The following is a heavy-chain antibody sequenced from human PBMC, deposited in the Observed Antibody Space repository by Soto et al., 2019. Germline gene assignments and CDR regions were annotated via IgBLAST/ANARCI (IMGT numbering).Heavy chain of an antibody. CDR3: AREILGELRLFDP. J-gene: IGHJ5*02. V-gene: IGHV4-31*03. D-gene: IGHD1-7*01. CDR1: GGSISSGGYY. CDR2: IYYSGST. Sequence: SETLSLTCTVSGGSISSGGYYWSWIRQHPGKGLEWIGYIYYSGSTYYNPSLKSRVTISVDTSKNQFSLRLSSVTAADTAVYYCAREILGELRLFDPWGQGTLVTVS.